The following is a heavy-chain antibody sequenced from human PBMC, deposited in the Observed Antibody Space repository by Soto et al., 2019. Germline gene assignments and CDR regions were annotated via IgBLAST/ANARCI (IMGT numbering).Heavy chain of an antibody. CDR3: ARDSPSDYGIHGPFDY. CDR1: RFNFSSYG. J-gene: IGHJ4*02. CDR2: IWYDGSNK. Sequence: QVQLVESGGGVVQPGRSLRISCAASRFNFSSYGMHWVRQAPGKGLEWVAVIWYDGSNKYYADSVKGRFPISRDNSKKTLYLQMNSLRAEDTAVYYWARDSPSDYGIHGPFDYWGQGTLVTVSS. V-gene: IGHV3-33*01. D-gene: IGHD3-10*01.